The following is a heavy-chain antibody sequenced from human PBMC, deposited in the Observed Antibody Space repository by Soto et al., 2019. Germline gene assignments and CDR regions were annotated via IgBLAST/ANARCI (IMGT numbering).Heavy chain of an antibody. CDR1: GYTFTSYD. V-gene: IGHV1-8*01. J-gene: IGHJ6*02. CDR2: MNPNSGNT. Sequence: QVQLVQSGAEVKKPGASVKVSCKASGYTFTSYDINWVRQATGQGLEWMGWMNPNSGNTGYAQKFQGRVTMTRNTSIRPAYMELSSLRSGDTAVYSWAGEKPSYGMEVWGQGTTVTVSS. CDR3: AGEKPSYGMEV.